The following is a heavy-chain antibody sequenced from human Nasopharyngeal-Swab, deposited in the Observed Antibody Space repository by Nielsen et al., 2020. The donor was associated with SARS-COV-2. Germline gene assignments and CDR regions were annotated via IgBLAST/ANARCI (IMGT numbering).Heavy chain of an antibody. CDR3: AREGYSGYDSFYFDY. CDR1: GLTFSSYW. CDR2: IKQDGSEK. D-gene: IGHD5-12*01. J-gene: IGHJ4*02. V-gene: IGHV3-7*01. Sequence: GESLKISCAASGLTFSSYWMSWVRQAPGKGLEWVANIKQDGSEKYYVDSVKGRFTISRDNAKNSLYLQMNSLRAEDTAVYYCAREGYSGYDSFYFDYWGQGTLVTVSS.